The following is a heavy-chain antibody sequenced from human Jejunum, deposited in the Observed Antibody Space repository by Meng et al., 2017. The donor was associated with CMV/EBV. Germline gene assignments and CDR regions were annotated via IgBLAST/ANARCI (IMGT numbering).Heavy chain of an antibody. D-gene: IGHD3-10*01. CDR3: ANVGRDV. Sequence: SCAVSGFTFINHAMSWVRQAPGKGLEWVSGITGSGGSTYYADSVKGRFTISRDNSKNTLYLQMNSLRAEDTAVYYCANVGRDVWGQGTTVTVSS. V-gene: IGHV3-23*01. J-gene: IGHJ6*02. CDR2: ITGSGGST. CDR1: GFTFINHA.